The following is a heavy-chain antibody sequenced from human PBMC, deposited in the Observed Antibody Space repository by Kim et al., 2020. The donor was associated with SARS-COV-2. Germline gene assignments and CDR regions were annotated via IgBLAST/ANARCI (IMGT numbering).Heavy chain of an antibody. V-gene: IGHV3-7*03. D-gene: IGHD4-4*01. J-gene: IGHJ5*02. CDR2: MDEHGSGK. CDR1: GFTLSDYW. Sequence: GGSLRLSCVASGFTLSDYWMNWVRQAPGKGLEWVANMDEHGSGKYYVDSVRGRFTISRDKAKNSLQLQMNGLRAEDTAMYYCERAITTGSSSWGQGTLVT. CDR3: ERAITTGSSS.